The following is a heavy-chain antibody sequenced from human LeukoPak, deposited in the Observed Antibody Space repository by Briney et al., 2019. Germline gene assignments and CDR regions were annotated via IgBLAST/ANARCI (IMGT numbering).Heavy chain of an antibody. CDR1: GFTFSSYG. V-gene: IGHV3-33*01. CDR3: ARDDYYDSSGYYNSIDY. J-gene: IGHJ4*02. Sequence: QPGRSLRLSCAASGFTFSSYGMHWVRQAPGKGLEWVPVIWYDGSNKYYADSVKGRFTISRDNSKNTLYLQMNSLRAEDTAVYYCARDDYYDSSGYYNSIDYWGQGTLVTVSS. CDR2: IWYDGSNK. D-gene: IGHD3-22*01.